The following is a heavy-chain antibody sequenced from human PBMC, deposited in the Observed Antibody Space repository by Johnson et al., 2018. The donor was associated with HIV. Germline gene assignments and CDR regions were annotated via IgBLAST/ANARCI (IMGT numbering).Heavy chain of an antibody. J-gene: IGHJ3*02. V-gene: IGHV3-30*18. CDR1: GFTFSSYG. D-gene: IGHD3-3*01. CDR2: ISYDGSNK. Sequence: QVQVVESGGGVVQPGRSLRLSCAASGFTFSSYGMHWVRQAPGKGLEWVAVISYDGSNKYYADSVTGRFTISRDNSKNTLYLQMNSLRAEDTAVYYGAKDGYYDFWSGYHGADAFDIWGQGTMVTVSS. CDR3: AKDGYYDFWSGYHGADAFDI.